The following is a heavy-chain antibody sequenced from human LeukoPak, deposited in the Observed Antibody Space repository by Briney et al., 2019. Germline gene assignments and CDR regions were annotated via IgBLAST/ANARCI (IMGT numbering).Heavy chain of an antibody. Sequence: SETLSLTCAVYGGSFSGYYWSWIRQPPGKGLEWIGEINHSGSTNYNPSLKSRVTISVDTSKNQFSLKLSSVTAADTAVYYCARGLRSFKYNWLDPWGQGTLVTVSS. CDR3: ARGLRSFKYNWLDP. V-gene: IGHV4-34*01. D-gene: IGHD3-10*01. CDR2: INHSGST. J-gene: IGHJ5*02. CDR1: GGSFSGYY.